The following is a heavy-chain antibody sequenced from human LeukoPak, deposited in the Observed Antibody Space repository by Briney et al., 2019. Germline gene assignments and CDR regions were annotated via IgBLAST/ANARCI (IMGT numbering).Heavy chain of an antibody. CDR2: INPNSGRT. CDR3: ARGRSGLAAAGTYHY. Sequence: ASVKVSCKASGYTFTSSDINWVRQAAGHGVEWMGWINPNSGRTGYAQKFQGRVTMTANTSISTAYMELSSLRFDDTAVYYCARGRSGLAAAGTYHYWGQGTLITVSS. V-gene: IGHV1-8*01. J-gene: IGHJ4*02. CDR1: GYTFTSSD. D-gene: IGHD6-13*01.